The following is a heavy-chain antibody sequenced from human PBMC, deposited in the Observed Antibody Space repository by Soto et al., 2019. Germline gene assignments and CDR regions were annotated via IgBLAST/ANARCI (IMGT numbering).Heavy chain of an antibody. V-gene: IGHV1-69*13. D-gene: IGHD6-19*01. CDR2: IIPMFGTA. Sequence: SVKVSCKAPGGTFSTYAISWVRQAPGQGLEWMGGIIPMFGTANYAQRFQDRVTITADESTNTVYMELSSLRSEDTAVYFCAKSSCPVPTSSGCPPGHWGQGTLVTVSS. CDR3: AKSSCPVPTSSGCPPGH. J-gene: IGHJ4*02. CDR1: GGTFSTYA.